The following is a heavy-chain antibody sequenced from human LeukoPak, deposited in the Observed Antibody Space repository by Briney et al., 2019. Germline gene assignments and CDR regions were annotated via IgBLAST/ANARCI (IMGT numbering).Heavy chain of an antibody. CDR1: GFPFSSYG. D-gene: IGHD1-26*01. J-gene: IGHJ4*02. V-gene: IGHV3-23*01. Sequence: PGGPLRLSCAASGFPFSSYGMSWVRQAPGKAREWVSASSGSGGSTYYADSVKSRFTISRDNSKNTLYLQMNSLRAEDTAVYYCAKELPRGAFDYWGQGTLVTVSS. CDR3: AKELPRGAFDY. CDR2: SSGSGGST.